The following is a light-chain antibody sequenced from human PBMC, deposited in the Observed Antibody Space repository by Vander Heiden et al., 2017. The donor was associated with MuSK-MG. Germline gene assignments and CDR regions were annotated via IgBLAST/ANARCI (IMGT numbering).Light chain of an antibody. CDR2: GKN. CDR1: SLRNYY. Sequence: SSDLTQDPAVSVALGQRVRITCQGDSLRNYYASWYQQQPGQAPVLVIYGKNNRHSGIPDRFSGSRSGNTASLTINGAQAEDEADYYCNSRDSSGNLYVFGSGTKVTVL. CDR3: NSRDSSGNLYV. V-gene: IGLV3-19*01. J-gene: IGLJ1*01.